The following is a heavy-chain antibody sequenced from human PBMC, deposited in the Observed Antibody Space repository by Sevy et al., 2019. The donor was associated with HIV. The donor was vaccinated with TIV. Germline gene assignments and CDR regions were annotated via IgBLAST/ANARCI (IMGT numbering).Heavy chain of an antibody. CDR3: ARDEQTYGDYDYFDY. CDR1: GFTFSTYS. Sequence: GGSLRLSCAASGFTFSTYSMNWVRQAPGKGLEWVSYISCSSRTIFYADSVKGRFTISRDNVKKSLYLQMDSLTAEDTAVYYCARDEQTYGDYDYFDYWGQGTLVTVSS. J-gene: IGHJ4*02. D-gene: IGHD4-17*01. V-gene: IGHV3-48*01. CDR2: ISCSSRTI.